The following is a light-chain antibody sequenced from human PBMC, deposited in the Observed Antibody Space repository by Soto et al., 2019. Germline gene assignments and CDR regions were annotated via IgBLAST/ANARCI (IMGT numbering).Light chain of an antibody. J-gene: IGLJ2*01. CDR1: SGSIASNY. CDR2: EDN. Sequence: NFMLTQPHSVSESPGKTVTISCTGSSGSIASNYVQWYQQRPGSAPTTVIYEDNQRPSGVPDRFSGSIDSSSNSASLTISGLKNEDEADYYCQSYDSSNLVFGGGTKVTVL. CDR3: QSYDSSNLV. V-gene: IGLV6-57*02.